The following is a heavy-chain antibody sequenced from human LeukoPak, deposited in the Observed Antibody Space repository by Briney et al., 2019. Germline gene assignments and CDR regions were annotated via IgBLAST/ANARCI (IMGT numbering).Heavy chain of an antibody. V-gene: IGHV3-23*01. CDR2: ISGSGGST. CDR1: GFTFSSYA. CDR3: AKDLELLWFGELLPMPFDY. Sequence: SGGSLRLPCAASGFTFSSYAMSWVRQAPGKGLEWVSAISGSGGSTYYADSVKGRFTISRDNSKNTLYLQMNSLRAEDTAVYYCAKDLELLWFGELLPMPFDYWGQGTLVTVSS. D-gene: IGHD3-10*01. J-gene: IGHJ4*02.